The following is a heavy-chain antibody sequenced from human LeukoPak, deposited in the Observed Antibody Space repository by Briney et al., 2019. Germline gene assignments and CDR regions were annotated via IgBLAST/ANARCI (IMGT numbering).Heavy chain of an antibody. V-gene: IGHV3-15*07. J-gene: IGHJ4*02. CDR1: GFNFNNVW. CDR3: TTGIASGGGY. Sequence: PGGSLRLSCVGSGFNFNNVWMNWVRQAPGKGLEWVGRIKTESDGETTDYNTPVKGRFSISREDSKSAVYLEMSSLKTEDTAVYYCTTGIASGGGYWGQGTLVTVSS. CDR2: IKTESDGETT. D-gene: IGHD2-21*01.